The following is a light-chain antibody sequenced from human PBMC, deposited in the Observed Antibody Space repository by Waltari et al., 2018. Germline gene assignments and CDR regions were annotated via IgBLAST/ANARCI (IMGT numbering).Light chain of an antibody. Sequence: QSALTQPASVSGSPGQSITVSCTGTNTDVGTYNLVSWYQQHPGKAPKLLIYEVTHRPSGVSGRFSGSRSGNTASLTVSGLQTEDEAEYSCSSYAPSRSVLFGGGTKLTVL. CDR1: NTDVGTYNL. CDR3: SSYAPSRSVL. CDR2: EVT. V-gene: IGLV2-23*02. J-gene: IGLJ2*01.